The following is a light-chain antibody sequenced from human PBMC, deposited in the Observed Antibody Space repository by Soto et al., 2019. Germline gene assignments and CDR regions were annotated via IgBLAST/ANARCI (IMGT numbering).Light chain of an antibody. V-gene: IGKV1-27*01. J-gene: IGKJ3*01. CDR2: AAS. Sequence: DIQMTQSPSSLSASVGDRVTITCRASQGISNYLAWYQQKPGKVPKLLIYAASTLQSGVPSRFSGRGSGTDFTLTISGLQPEDVANYYCQKYNSAPRTFGPGTKVDIK. CDR3: QKYNSAPRT. CDR1: QGISNY.